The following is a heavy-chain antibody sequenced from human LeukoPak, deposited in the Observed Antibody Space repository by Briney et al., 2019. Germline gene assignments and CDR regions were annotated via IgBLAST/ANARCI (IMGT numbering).Heavy chain of an antibody. V-gene: IGHV4-59*01. D-gene: IGHD5-18*01. CDR3: ARVRGYSYGSDAFDI. Sequence: PSETLSLTCTVSGGSISSYSWSWIRQPPGKGLQWIGYIYYSGSTNYNPSLKSRVTISVDTSKNQFSLKLSSVTAADTAVFYCARVRGYSYGSDAFDIWGQGTMVTVSS. J-gene: IGHJ3*02. CDR2: IYYSGST. CDR1: GGSISSYS.